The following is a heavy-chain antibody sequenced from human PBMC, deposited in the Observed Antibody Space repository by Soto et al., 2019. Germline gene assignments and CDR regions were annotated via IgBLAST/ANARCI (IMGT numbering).Heavy chain of an antibody. J-gene: IGHJ4*02. CDR2: IYYTGTT. V-gene: IGHV4-59*08. D-gene: IGHD2-21*02. CDR3: ARLGGYYQAFDQ. Sequence: SETLSLTFIVSGGSMSSYYWGWFRQPPGKGLEWIGYIYYTGTTTYHPSLKSRVTISIDTSRNQFSLKLNSVTAADTAVYYCARLGGYYQAFDQWGPGSLVTV. CDR1: GGSMSSYY.